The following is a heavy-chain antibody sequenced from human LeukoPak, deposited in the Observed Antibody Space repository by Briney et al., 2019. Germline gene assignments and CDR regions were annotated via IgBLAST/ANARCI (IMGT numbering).Heavy chain of an antibody. CDR1: EFSFGSEA. J-gene: IGHJ4*02. Sequence: GGSLRLSCVVSEFSFGSEAMSWVRQAPGRGLEWVSSISPGGGTTYYADSVKGRFTISRDNSENTLYVEMNSLRAEDTAIYYCAKSRSGSANWALRIFDNWGQGTLVSVSS. CDR2: ISPGGGTT. D-gene: IGHD3-10*01. V-gene: IGHV3-23*01. CDR3: AKSRSGSANWALRIFDN.